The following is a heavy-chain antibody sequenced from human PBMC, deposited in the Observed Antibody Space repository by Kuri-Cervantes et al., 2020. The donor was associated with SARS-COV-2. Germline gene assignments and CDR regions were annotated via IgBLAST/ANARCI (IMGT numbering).Heavy chain of an antibody. CDR2: ISGYNGDT. Sequence: ASVKVSCKASGYTFTSYGISWVRQAPGQGLEWMGWISGYNGDTEYAPILQGRVTMTTDTSTSTAYMELRSLTSDDTAVYYCATHDSRGYYYDYWGQGTLVTVSS. CDR1: GYTFTSYG. D-gene: IGHD3-22*01. J-gene: IGHJ4*02. V-gene: IGHV1-18*01. CDR3: ATHDSRGYYYDY.